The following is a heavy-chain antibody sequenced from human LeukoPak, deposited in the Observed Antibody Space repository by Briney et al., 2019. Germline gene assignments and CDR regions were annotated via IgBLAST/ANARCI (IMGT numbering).Heavy chain of an antibody. CDR2: IKHDGSEK. CDR1: GFTFSRYW. Sequence: PGGSLRLSCAASGFTFSRYWMTWVRQAPGKGLEWVSNIKHDGSEKYYVDSVKGRFIISRDNAKNSLSLQMNSLRAEDTALYYCRTLYDSRGYQSDYRGQGTLVTVSS. V-gene: IGHV3-7*01. D-gene: IGHD3-22*01. J-gene: IGHJ4*02. CDR3: RTLYDSRGYQSDY.